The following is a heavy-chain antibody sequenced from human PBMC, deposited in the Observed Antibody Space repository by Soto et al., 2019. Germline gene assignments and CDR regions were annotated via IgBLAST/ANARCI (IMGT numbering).Heavy chain of an antibody. J-gene: IGHJ3*02. CDR2: IYYSGST. CDR1: GGSISSSSYY. Sequence: PSETLSLTCTVSGGSISSSSYYWGWIRQPPGKGLEWIGSIYYSGSTYYNPSLKSRVTISVDTSKNQFSLKLSSVTAADTAVYYCARFPVERKSDSFGVVTIDAFYICGQGTMVTVSS. D-gene: IGHD3-3*01. CDR3: ARFPVERKSDSFGVVTIDAFYI. V-gene: IGHV4-39*01.